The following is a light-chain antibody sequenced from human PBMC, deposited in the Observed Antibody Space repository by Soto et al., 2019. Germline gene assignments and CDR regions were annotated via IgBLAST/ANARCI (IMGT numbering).Light chain of an antibody. CDR2: DAS. Sequence: EIVLTQSPGTLYLSPGERVTLSCRASQSVTSSYLAWYQQKPGQAPRLLIYDASSRATGIPDRFSGSGSGTDFTLTISRLDPEDFAVYYCQQYGSPPPWTFGQGTKVDIK. CDR3: QQYGSPPPWT. V-gene: IGKV3-20*01. J-gene: IGKJ1*01. CDR1: QSVTSSY.